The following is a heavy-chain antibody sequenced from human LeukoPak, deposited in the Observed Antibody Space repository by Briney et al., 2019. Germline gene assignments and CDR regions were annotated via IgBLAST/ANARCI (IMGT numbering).Heavy chain of an antibody. Sequence: GESLKISCMGSGYNFITYWIGWVRQMLGKGREWMGIIYPSNSDTTYSPSLQGQVTFSADKSISTAYLQWSSLKASDTAMYYCARHRVDSSSPRGMDVWGQGTLVTVSS. D-gene: IGHD6-13*01. J-gene: IGHJ4*02. CDR1: GYNFITYW. CDR2: IYPSNSDT. V-gene: IGHV5-51*01. CDR3: ARHRVDSSSPRGMDV.